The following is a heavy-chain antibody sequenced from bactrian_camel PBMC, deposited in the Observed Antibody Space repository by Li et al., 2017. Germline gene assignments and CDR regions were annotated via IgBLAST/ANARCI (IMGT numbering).Heavy chain of an antibody. J-gene: IGHJ4*01. CDR2: MRTGDGVR. V-gene: IGHV3S25*01. Sequence: QLVESGGGSVQAGGSLRLSCAASGATSGTYCMAWFRQGPGKAREGVAAMRTGDGVRHYSDSVTGRFTISQDSAKNMVYIQMNDLTPEDTAVYYCAAKSGLCVDRWVVRTYPTWGQGTQVTVS. D-gene: IGHD2*01. CDR1: GATSGTYC. CDR3: AAKSGLCVDRWVVRTYPT.